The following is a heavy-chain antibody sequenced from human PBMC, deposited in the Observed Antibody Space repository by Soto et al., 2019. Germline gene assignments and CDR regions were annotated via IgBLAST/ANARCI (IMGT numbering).Heavy chain of an antibody. J-gene: IGHJ4*02. D-gene: IGHD7-27*01. V-gene: IGHV4-38-2*01. CDR1: GHSINSGYY. CDR2: IQYSGST. Sequence: SETLSLTCAVSGHSINSGYYWGWIRQPPGKGLEWIGSIQYSGSTYYNPSLKSRVTMSMDTSKNQFSLKLSSVTAADTAVYYWARGGGNWGFDYWGQGTPVTVSS. CDR3: ARGGGNWGFDY.